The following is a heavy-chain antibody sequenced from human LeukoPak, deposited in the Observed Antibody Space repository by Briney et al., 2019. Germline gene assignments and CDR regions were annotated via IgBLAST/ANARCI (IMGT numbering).Heavy chain of an antibody. CDR2: ISSSSSYI. CDR3: AGESSRPWGSVYGMDV. CDR1: GFTFSSYG. V-gene: IGHV3-21*01. Sequence: PGGSLRLSCAASGFTFSSYGMHWVRQAPGKGLEWVSSISSSSSYIYYADSVKGRFTISRDNAKNSLYLQMNSLRAEDTAVYYCAGESSRPWGSVYGMDVWGQGTTVTVSS. D-gene: IGHD3-10*01. J-gene: IGHJ6*02.